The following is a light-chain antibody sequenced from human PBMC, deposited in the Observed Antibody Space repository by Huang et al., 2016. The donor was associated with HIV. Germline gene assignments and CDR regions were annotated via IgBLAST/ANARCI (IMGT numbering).Light chain of an antibody. J-gene: IGKJ2*01. V-gene: IGKV3-11*01. CDR1: QSIASY. CDR3: QQRSNWPTMYT. CDR2: DAS. Sequence: EIILTQSPATLSLSPGERATLSCRASQSIASYLAWYQQKPGQAPRLLIYDASIRATGIPTRFSGSGSGTDFTLTIDSLEPEDFALYYCQQRSNWPTMYTFGQGTKLEI.